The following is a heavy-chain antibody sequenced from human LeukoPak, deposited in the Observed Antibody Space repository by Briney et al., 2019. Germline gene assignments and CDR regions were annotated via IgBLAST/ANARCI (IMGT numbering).Heavy chain of an antibody. CDR1: GGTFSSYA. V-gene: IGHV1-3*01. J-gene: IGHJ4*02. D-gene: IGHD1-1*01. Sequence: GASVKVSCKASGGTFSSYAISWVRQAPGQRLEWMGWINAGNGNTKYSQKFQGRVTITRDTSASTAYMELSSLRSEDTAVYYCAGGTALFDYWGQGTLVTVSS. CDR2: INAGNGNT. CDR3: AGGTALFDY.